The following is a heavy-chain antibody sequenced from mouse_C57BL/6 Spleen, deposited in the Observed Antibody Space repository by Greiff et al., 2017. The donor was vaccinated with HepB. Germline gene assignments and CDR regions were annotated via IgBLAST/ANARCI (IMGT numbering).Heavy chain of an antibody. Sequence: QVQLQQSGAELVRPGSSVKLSCKASGYTFTSYWMHWVKQRPIQGLEWIGNIDPSDSETHYNQKFKDKATLTVDKSSSTAYMQLSSLTSEYSAVYYCARREDPWYFDVWGTGTTVTVSS. CDR1: GYTFTSYW. CDR2: IDPSDSET. CDR3: ARREDPWYFDV. V-gene: IGHV1-52*01. J-gene: IGHJ1*03.